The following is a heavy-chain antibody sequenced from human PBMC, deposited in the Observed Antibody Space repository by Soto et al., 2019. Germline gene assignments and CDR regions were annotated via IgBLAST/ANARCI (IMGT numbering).Heavy chain of an antibody. D-gene: IGHD2-21*01. CDR1: GYTFTSYG. V-gene: IGHV1-18*01. J-gene: IGHJ4*02. Sequence: GASVKVSCKASGYTFTSYGISWVRQAPGQGLEWMGWISAYNGNTNYAQKLQGRVTMTTVTADESTNTVYMELRSLRSDDTAVYYCARGGDGYNFGAVYWGQGTPVTVSS. CDR2: ISAYNGNT. CDR3: ARGGDGYNFGAVY.